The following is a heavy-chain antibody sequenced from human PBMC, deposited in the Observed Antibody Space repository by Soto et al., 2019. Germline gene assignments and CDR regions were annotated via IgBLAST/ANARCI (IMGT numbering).Heavy chain of an antibody. CDR3: ATETRFSTGLPPRYTSSWYMYYFDY. V-gene: IGHV1-3*01. CDR1: GYTFTNYA. Sequence: GASVKVSCKASGYTFTNYAIHWVRQAPGQRLEWMGWINAGNGNTKYSQNFQGRVTITRDTSASTAYMELSSLRPEDTAVYLCATETRFSTGLPPRYTSSWYMYYFDYWGQGTLVTVSS. J-gene: IGHJ4*02. CDR2: INAGNGNT. D-gene: IGHD6-13*01.